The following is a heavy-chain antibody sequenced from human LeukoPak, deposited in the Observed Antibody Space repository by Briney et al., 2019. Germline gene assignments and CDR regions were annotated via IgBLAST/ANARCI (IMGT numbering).Heavy chain of an antibody. D-gene: IGHD3-10*01. Sequence: ASVKVSCKASGYTFTSYGISWVRQAPGQGLEWMGWISAYNGNTNYAQKLQGRVTMTTDTSTSTAYMELRSLRSDDTAVYYCARGPMVRGLGHLYSMDVWGQGTTVTVSS. V-gene: IGHV1-18*01. CDR2: ISAYNGNT. CDR3: ARGPMVRGLGHLYSMDV. CDR1: GYTFTSYG. J-gene: IGHJ6*02.